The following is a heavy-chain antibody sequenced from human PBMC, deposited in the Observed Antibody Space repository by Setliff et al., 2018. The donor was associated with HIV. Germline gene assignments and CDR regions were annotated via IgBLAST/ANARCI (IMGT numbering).Heavy chain of an antibody. J-gene: IGHJ3*02. V-gene: IGHV4-61*09. CDR3: ARDPFMATIRYAFDI. D-gene: IGHD5-12*01. CDR2: IFPSGST. Sequence: KTSETLSLTCAVSGASIRSGVYYWSWIRQPAGKGPEWIGHIFPSGSTNYSPSLKSRITISMDTSKNQFSLKLSSVTAADTAVYYCARDPFMATIRYAFDIWGQGTMVTVSS. CDR1: GASIRSGVYY.